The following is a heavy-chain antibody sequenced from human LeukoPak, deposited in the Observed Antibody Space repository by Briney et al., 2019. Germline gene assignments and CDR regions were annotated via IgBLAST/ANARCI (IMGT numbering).Heavy chain of an antibody. J-gene: IGHJ4*02. CDR2: IYYSGST. D-gene: IGHD2-2*01. Sequence: SETLSLTCTVSGGSISSSSYYWGWIRQPPGKGLEWFGSIYYSGSTYYNPSLKSRVTISVDTSKNQFSLKLSSVTAADTAVYYCARHCAVPAAIRGYFDYWGQGTLVTVSS. CDR1: GGSISSSSYY. CDR3: ARHCAVPAAIRGYFDY. V-gene: IGHV4-39*01.